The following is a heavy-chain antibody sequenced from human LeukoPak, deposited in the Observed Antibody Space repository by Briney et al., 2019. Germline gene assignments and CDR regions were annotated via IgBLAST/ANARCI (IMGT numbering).Heavy chain of an antibody. CDR3: ARDRGSDSSGTSWFDP. D-gene: IGHD3-22*01. CDR1: GGTFSSYA. J-gene: IGHJ5*02. V-gene: IGHV1-69*13. Sequence: SVKVSCKASGGTFSSYAISWVRQAPGQGLEWMGGIIPIFGTANYAQKFQGRVTITADESTSTAYMELSSLRSEDTAVYYCARDRGSDSSGTSWFDPWGQGTLVTVSS. CDR2: IIPIFGTA.